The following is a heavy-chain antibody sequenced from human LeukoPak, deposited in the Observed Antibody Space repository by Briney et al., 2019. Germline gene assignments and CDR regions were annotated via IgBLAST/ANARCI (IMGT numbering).Heavy chain of an antibody. CDR1: GFTCSSYW. V-gene: IGHV3-7*01. CDR3: ARVEIVVVPAVPNFDY. J-gene: IGHJ4*02. CDR2: VKQDESEK. D-gene: IGHD2-2*03. Sequence: GGSLRLSCAASGFTCSSYWMSWLRQAPGQGLEWVANVKQDESEKYYMDSVKGRFTISRDNAKNSLYPQMNSLRAEDTAVYYCARVEIVVVPAVPNFDYWGQGTLVTVSS.